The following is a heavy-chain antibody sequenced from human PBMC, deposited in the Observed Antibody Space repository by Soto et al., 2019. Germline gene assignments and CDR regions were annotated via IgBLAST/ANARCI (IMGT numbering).Heavy chain of an antibody. CDR1: GFTFSSYG. J-gene: IGHJ4*02. CDR2: IWYDGSNK. D-gene: IGHD4-17*01. V-gene: IGHV3-33*01. Sequence: LRLSCAASGFTFSSYGMHWVRQAPGKGLEWVAVIWYDGSNKYYADSAKGRFTISRDNSKNTLYLQMNSLRAEDTAVYYCARDFLDGDYFDYWGQGTLVTVSS. CDR3: ARDFLDGDYFDY.